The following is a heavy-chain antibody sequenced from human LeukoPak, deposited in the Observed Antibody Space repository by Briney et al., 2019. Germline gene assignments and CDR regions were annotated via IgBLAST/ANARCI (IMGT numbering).Heavy chain of an antibody. CDR2: MWYDGSNK. Sequence: PGGSLRLSCAASGFTFSSYAMHWVRQAPGKGLEWVAVMWYDGSNKYYADSVKGRFTISRDNSKNTLYLQMNSLRAEDTAVYYCARDGTLTAGPFDPWGRGTLVTVSS. J-gene: IGHJ5*02. CDR3: ARDGTLTAGPFDP. V-gene: IGHV3-33*01. CDR1: GFTFSSYA. D-gene: IGHD1-14*01.